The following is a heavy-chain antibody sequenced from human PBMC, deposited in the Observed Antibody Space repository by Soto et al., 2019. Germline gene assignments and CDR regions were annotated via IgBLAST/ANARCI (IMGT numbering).Heavy chain of an antibody. CDR1: GFTFSSYD. V-gene: IGHV3-30*18. CDR2: ISYDGSNK. CDR3: AKDLIVWSGDFRDAFDI. D-gene: IGHD3-3*01. Sequence: QVQLVESGGGVVQPGRSLRLSCAASGFTFSSYDMHWVRQAPGKGLEWVAVISYDGSNKYYADSVKGRFTISRDNSKNTLYLQMTSLRAEDTAVYYCAKDLIVWSGDFRDAFDIWGQGTMVTVSS. J-gene: IGHJ3*02.